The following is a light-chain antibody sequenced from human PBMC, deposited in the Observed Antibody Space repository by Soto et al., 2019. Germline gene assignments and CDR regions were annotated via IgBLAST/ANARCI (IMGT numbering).Light chain of an antibody. Sequence: EIVLTQSPGTLSLSPRERATRSCRASQSVSSGYLAWYQQKPGQAPRLLIYGASIRAAGIPDRFSGSGSGADFTLTISRLDPEDFAVYYCQQYGSSPRTFGQGTKVEIK. CDR3: QQYGSSPRT. V-gene: IGKV3-20*01. J-gene: IGKJ1*01. CDR1: QSVSSGY. CDR2: GAS.